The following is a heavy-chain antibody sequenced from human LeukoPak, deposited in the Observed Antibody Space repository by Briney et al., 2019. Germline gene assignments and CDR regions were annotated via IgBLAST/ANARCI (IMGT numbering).Heavy chain of an antibody. J-gene: IGHJ5*02. CDR1: GFTFSSYA. CDR2: ISGSGGST. Sequence: GGSLRLSCAASGFTFSSYAMSWVRQAPGKGLEWVSAISGSGGSTYYADSVKGRFTISRDNSKNTLDVQMNSLRAEDTAVYYCSKGAYSSSWYGSWFDPWGQGTLVTVSS. V-gene: IGHV3-23*01. CDR3: SKGAYSSSWYGSWFDP. D-gene: IGHD6-13*01.